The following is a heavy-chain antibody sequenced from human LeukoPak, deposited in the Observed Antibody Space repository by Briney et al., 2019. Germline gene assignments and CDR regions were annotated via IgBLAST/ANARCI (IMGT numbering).Heavy chain of an antibody. CDR1: YW. CDR3: ARQSGFGELLLDY. CDR2: IYPGDSDT. V-gene: IGHV5-51*01. J-gene: IGHJ4*02. Sequence: YWSWIRQHPGKGLEWMGIIYPGDSDTRYSPSFQGQVTISADKSISTAYLQWSSLKASDTAMYYCARQSGFGELLLDYWGQGTLVTVSS. D-gene: IGHD3-10*01.